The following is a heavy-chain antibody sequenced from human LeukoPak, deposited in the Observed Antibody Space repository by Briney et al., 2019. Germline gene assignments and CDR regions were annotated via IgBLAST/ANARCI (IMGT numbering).Heavy chain of an antibody. V-gene: IGHV6-1*01. CDR3: AREGSEGYLFDY. CDR2: TYYRSKWYN. D-gene: IGHD1-1*01. CDR1: GDSVSSSSAA. J-gene: IGHJ4*02. Sequence: SQTLSLTCAISGDSVSSSSAAWSWIRQSPSRGLEWLGRTYYRSKWYNDYAVSVKSRIIINPDTSKNQFSLQLNSMTPEDTAVYYCAREGSEGYLFDYWGQGTLVIVSS.